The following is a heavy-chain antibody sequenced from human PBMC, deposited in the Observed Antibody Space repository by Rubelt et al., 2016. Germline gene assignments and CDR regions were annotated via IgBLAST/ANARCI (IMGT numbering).Heavy chain of an antibody. V-gene: IGHV4-39*07. CDR3: ARVSSLLEVRGVIDY. D-gene: IGHD3-10*01. Sequence: QLQLQESGPGLVKPSETLSLTCSVSGGSISSSSYYWGWIRQPPGKGLEWIGSIYYSGSTYYNPSLKSRVTRAVDTSKNQFSLKLSSVTAADTAGYYCARVSSLLEVRGVIDYWGQGTLVTVSS. CDR2: IYYSGST. CDR1: GGSISSSSYY. J-gene: IGHJ4*02.